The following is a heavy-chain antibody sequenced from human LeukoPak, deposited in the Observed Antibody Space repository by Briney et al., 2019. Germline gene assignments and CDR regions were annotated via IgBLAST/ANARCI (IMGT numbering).Heavy chain of an antibody. J-gene: IGHJ4*02. CDR1: GFTFSSYA. Sequence: PGGFLRLSCAASGFTFSSYAMSWVRQAPGKGLEWVSGISGSGGSTYYADSAKGRFTISRDNSKNTLYLQMNSLRAEDTAVYYCAAVRAAAGREGVYWGQGTLVTVSS. D-gene: IGHD6-13*01. V-gene: IGHV3-23*01. CDR3: AAVRAAAGREGVY. CDR2: ISGSGGST.